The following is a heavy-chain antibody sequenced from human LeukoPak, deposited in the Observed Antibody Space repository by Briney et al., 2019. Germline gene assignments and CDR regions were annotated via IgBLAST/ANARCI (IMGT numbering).Heavy chain of an antibody. J-gene: IGHJ4*02. CDR1: GFTFDDYA. CDR3: AKVAAGGNGYFDY. V-gene: IGHV3-9*01. D-gene: IGHD4-23*01. Sequence: PGRSLRLSCAASGFTFDDYAMHWVRQAPGKGLEWVSGISWNSGSIGYADSVKGRFTISRDNAKNSLYLQMNSLRAEDTALYYCAKVAAGGNGYFDYWGQGTLVTVSS. CDR2: ISWNSGSI.